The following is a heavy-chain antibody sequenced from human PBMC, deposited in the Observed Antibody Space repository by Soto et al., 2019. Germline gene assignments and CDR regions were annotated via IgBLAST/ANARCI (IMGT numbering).Heavy chain of an antibody. CDR2: ITASNGNA. CDR3: AGGASCSSTSCYDNFHYGLAV. Sequence: QVQLVQSGPEVKNPGASLKVSCKASGYTFTNYGITWVRQAPGQGLEWMGWITASNGNANYAREIQGRLTLTRDTSTNTASMESRSLRSDDTAVYYCAGGASCSSTSCYDNFHYGLAVWGQGTRVIVSS. J-gene: IGHJ6*02. CDR1: GYTFTNYG. D-gene: IGHD2-2*01. V-gene: IGHV1-18*01.